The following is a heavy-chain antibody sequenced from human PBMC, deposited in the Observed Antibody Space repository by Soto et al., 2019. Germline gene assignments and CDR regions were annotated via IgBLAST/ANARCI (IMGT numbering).Heavy chain of an antibody. CDR1: GGSISSYY. CDR2: IYYSGST. J-gene: IGHJ3*02. D-gene: IGHD1-26*01. V-gene: IGHV4-59*01. CDR3: AREATTGDAFDI. Sequence: SETPSLTCTVSGGSISSYYWSWIRQPPGKGLEWIGYIYYSGSTNYNPSLKSRVTISVDTSKNQFSLKLSSVTAADTAVYYCAREATTGDAFDIWGQGTMVTVSS.